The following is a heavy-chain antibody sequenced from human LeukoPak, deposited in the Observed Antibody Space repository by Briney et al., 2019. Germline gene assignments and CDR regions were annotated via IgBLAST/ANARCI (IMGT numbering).Heavy chain of an antibody. CDR2: ISSSSSYT. V-gene: IGHV3-11*06. J-gene: IGHJ6*04. D-gene: IGHD2-2*01. CDR1: GFTFSDYY. CDR3: ARVGYCSSTSCYERDYYYYGMDV. Sequence: PGGSLRLSCAASGFTFSDYYMSWIRQAPGKGLEWVSYISSSSSYTNYAGSVKGRFTISRDNAKNSLYLQMNSLRAEDTAVYYCARVGYCSSTSCYERDYYYYGMDVWGKGTTVTVSS.